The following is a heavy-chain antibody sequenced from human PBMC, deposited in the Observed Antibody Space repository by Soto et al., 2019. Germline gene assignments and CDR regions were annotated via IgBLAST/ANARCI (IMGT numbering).Heavy chain of an antibody. Sequence: QVQLQESGPGLVKPSETLSLTCTVSGGPISSYYWSWIRQPPGKGLEWIGYIYYSGSTSYNPSLKSRVTISVDTSKNQFSLKLSSVTAADTAVYYCARRYGGNFDYWGQGTLVTVSS. CDR3: ARRYGGNFDY. CDR2: IYYSGST. V-gene: IGHV4-59*01. D-gene: IGHD1-26*01. CDR1: GGPISSYY. J-gene: IGHJ4*02.